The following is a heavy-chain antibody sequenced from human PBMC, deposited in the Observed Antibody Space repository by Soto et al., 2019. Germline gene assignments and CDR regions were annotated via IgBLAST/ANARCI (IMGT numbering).Heavy chain of an antibody. CDR2: IYSGGST. V-gene: IGHV3-53*01. CDR1: GVTVSSNY. CDR3: ATARANYDCSGYLHYSYGMDV. Sequence: GGSLRLSCAASGVTVSSNYMSWVRQAPGKGLEWVSVIYSGGSTYYADSVKGRFTISRDNSKNTLYLQMNSLRAEDTAVYYCATARANYDCSGYLHYSYGMDVRGQGPTGTGSS. J-gene: IGHJ6*02. D-gene: IGHD3-22*01.